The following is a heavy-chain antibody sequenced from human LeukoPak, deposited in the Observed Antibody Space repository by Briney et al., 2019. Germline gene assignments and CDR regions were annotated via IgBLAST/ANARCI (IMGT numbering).Heavy chain of an antibody. CDR3: ATREYSSSWYLKSNWFDP. V-gene: IGHV4-39*07. D-gene: IGHD6-13*01. CDR1: GGSTSSSTYH. CDR2: INHSGST. J-gene: IGHJ5*02. Sequence: PSETLSLTCTVSGGSTSSSTYHWGWIRQPPGKGLEWIGEINHSGSTNYNPSLKSRVTISVDTSKNQFSLKLSSVTAADTAVYYCATREYSSSWYLKSNWFDPWGQGTLVTVSS.